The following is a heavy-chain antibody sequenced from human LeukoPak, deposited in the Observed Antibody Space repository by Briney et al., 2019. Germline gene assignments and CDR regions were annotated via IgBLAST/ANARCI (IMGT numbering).Heavy chain of an antibody. D-gene: IGHD5-18*01. CDR3: ARRNNPRGYRGMDV. J-gene: IGHJ6*02. CDR2: IYSGGST. CDR1: GFTFSSNY. V-gene: IGHV3-53*01. Sequence: PGGSLRLSCAASGFTFSSNYMSWVRQAPGKGLEWVSVIYSGGSTYYADSVKGRFTISRDNSKNTLYLQMNSLRAEDTAVYYCARRNNPRGYRGMDVWGQGTTVTVSS.